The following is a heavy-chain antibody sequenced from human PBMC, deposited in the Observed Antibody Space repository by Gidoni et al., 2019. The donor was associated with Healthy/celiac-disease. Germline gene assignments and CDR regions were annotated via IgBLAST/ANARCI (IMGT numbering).Heavy chain of an antibody. CDR1: GFTFSNAW. CDR3: TTDGFFDGSSWVPGYYYGMDV. Sequence: EVQLVESGGGLVKPGGSLRLSCAASGFTFSNAWMGWVRQAPGKGLEWVGRIKSKTDGGTTDYAAPVKGRFTISRDDSKNTLYLQMNSLKTEDTAVYYCTTDGFFDGSSWVPGYYYGMDVWGQGTTVTVSS. CDR2: IKSKTDGGTT. D-gene: IGHD6-13*01. J-gene: IGHJ6*02. V-gene: IGHV3-15*01.